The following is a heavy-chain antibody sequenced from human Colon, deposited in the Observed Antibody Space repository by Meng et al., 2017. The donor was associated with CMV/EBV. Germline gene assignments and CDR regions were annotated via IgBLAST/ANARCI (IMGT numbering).Heavy chain of an antibody. V-gene: IGHV3-53*05. Sequence: GESLKISCAASGFSVSNNYMTWVRRAPGKGLEYVSMFYSIGRYSESVKGRFTIARDNSKNSVYLHMKSLRPEDTGIYYCARGRWLDPWGQGTLVTVSS. CDR1: GFSVSNNY. CDR3: ARGRWLDP. J-gene: IGHJ5*02. CDR2: FYSIGR.